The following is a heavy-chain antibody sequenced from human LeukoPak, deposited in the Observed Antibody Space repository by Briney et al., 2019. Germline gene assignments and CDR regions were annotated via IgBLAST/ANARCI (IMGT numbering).Heavy chain of an antibody. J-gene: IGHJ6*03. V-gene: IGHV3-7*01. CDR2: IKQDGSEK. CDR3: ARDLGSSYYYYMDV. CDR1: GFTFSSYW. Sequence: SGGSLRLSCAASGFTFSSYWMSWVRQAPGKGLEWVANIKQDGSEKYYVDSVKGRFTISRDNAKNSLYLQMNSLRAEDTAVYYCARDLGSSYYYYMDVWGKGTTVTVSS. D-gene: IGHD6-19*01.